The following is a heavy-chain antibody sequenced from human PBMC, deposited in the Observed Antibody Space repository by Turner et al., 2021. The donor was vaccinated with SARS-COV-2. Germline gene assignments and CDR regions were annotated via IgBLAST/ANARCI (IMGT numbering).Heavy chain of an antibody. J-gene: IGHJ6*02. CDR3: ARAWGSSWPSDGMDV. D-gene: IGHD6-13*01. V-gene: IGHV4-59*01. CDR1: GGSISSYY. Sequence: QVLLQASAPGLEKPSKTLSLTSTVAGGSISSYYWGWIRQPPGKGLEWIGYIYYSGSTNYNSSLKSRVTISVDTSKNQFSLKLSSVTAADTAVYYCARAWGSSWPSDGMDVWGQGTTVTVSS. CDR2: IYYSGST.